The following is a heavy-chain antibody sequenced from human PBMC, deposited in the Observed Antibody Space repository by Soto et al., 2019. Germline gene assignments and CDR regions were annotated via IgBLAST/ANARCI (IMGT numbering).Heavy chain of an antibody. CDR2: TMPILGTV. Sequence: QVQLVQSGAEVKEPGSSVKVSCKTSGDTFSSYAFNWVRQAPGQGLEWMGGTMPILGTVDYAQKFQGRVTITADESTRSSYMELSGLRSEDTAVYYCTRGESSDTGDYWGQGPLVTVSS. V-gene: IGHV1-69*01. CDR1: GDTFSSYA. CDR3: TRGESSDTGDY. J-gene: IGHJ4*02. D-gene: IGHD3-22*01.